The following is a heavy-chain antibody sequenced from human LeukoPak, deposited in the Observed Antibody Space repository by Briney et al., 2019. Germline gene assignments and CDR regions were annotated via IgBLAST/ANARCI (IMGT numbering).Heavy chain of an antibody. Sequence: GASLRLSCAASGFTFSSYAMSWVRQAPGKGLEWVSAISGSGGSSYYADSVKGRFTTSRDNSKNTLYLQMNSLRAEDTAVYYCAKELLQMAVAGQCDYWGQGTLVTVSS. J-gene: IGHJ4*02. CDR3: AKELLQMAVAGQCDY. CDR1: GFTFSSYA. D-gene: IGHD6-19*01. V-gene: IGHV3-23*01. CDR2: ISGSGGSS.